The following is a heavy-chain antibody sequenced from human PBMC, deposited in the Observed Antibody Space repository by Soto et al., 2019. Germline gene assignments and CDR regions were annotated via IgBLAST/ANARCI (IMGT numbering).Heavy chain of an antibody. CDR3: ARDERLSDY. J-gene: IGHJ4*02. Sequence: ASVKVSCKASGYTFTGYYIHWVRQAPGQGLEWMGWINPNTGGTDYAQKFQGRVTMTRDTSISTAYMELSRLRSDDTAVYYCARDERLSDYWGQGTLVTVSS. CDR1: GYTFTGYY. V-gene: IGHV1-2*02. CDR2: INPNTGGT.